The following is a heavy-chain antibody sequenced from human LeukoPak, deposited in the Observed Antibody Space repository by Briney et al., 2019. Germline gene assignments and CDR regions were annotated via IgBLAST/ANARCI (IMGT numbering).Heavy chain of an antibody. CDR1: EYSFTNYW. CDR3: ATTKTNYCSSTSCYADS. Sequence: GESLKISCQVPEYSFTNYWIGWVRQTPVKGLEWMGIIYLGDSDTRYSPSFHGQVTISADKSIRTAYLQWSSLKASDTAMYYCATTKTNYCSSTSCYADSWGQGTLVTVSS. V-gene: IGHV5-51*01. D-gene: IGHD2-2*01. J-gene: IGHJ5*01. CDR2: IYLGDSDT.